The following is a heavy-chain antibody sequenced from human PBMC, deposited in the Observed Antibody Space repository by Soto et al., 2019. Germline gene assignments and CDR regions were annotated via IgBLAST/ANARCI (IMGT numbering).Heavy chain of an antibody. CDR2: INPQTGGT. CDR3: ARERYQVISDGMDV. J-gene: IGHJ6*02. D-gene: IGHD2-2*01. CDR1: GYTFTGYY. V-gene: IGHV1-2*02. Sequence: ASVKVSCKASGYTFTGYYIHWVREAPGQGLEWMGWINPQTGGTSYAQKFQGRVTLSRDTSTNTAYLELSRLRFGDAAVYFCARERYQVISDGMDVWGQGTTVTVSS.